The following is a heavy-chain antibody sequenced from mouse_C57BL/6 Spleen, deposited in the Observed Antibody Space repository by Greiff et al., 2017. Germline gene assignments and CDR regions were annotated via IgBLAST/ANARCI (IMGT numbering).Heavy chain of an antibody. D-gene: IGHD2-4*01. V-gene: IGHV2-5*01. J-gene: IGHJ3*01. CDR2: IGRGVST. CDR3: ANYYDYDRAWVAY. CDR1: GFSLTSYG. Sequence: VQLQQSGPGLVQPSQSLSITCTVSGFSLTSYGVHWVRQSQGKGLEWLGVIGRGVSTNDNAAFRSRLSITKNSSESQFFFKMNSLQADETARYSCANYYDYDRAWVAYWGQGTLVTVSA.